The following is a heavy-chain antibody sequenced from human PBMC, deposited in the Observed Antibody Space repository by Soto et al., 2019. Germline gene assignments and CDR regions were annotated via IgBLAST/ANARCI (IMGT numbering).Heavy chain of an antibody. Sequence: GASVKVSCKASGGTFSSYAISWVLQAPGQGLEWMGGIIPIFGTANYAQKFQGRVTITADESTSTAYMELSSLRSEDTAVYYCARVRPDYYDSSGYGLGAFDIWGQGXMVTV. CDR2: IIPIFGTA. V-gene: IGHV1-69*13. CDR3: ARVRPDYYDSSGYGLGAFDI. J-gene: IGHJ3*02. CDR1: GGTFSSYA. D-gene: IGHD3-22*01.